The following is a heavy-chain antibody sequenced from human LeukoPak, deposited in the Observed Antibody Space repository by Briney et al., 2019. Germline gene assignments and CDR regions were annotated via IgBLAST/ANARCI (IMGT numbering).Heavy chain of an antibody. Sequence: ASVKVSCKASVYTFTSYGISWVRQAPGQGLEWMGWISAYNGNTNYAQKLQGRVTMTTDTSTSTAYMELRSLRSDDTAVYYCARDDRAYCGGDCYSWANYWGQGTRVTVSS. J-gene: IGHJ4*02. CDR2: ISAYNGNT. D-gene: IGHD2-21*02. CDR3: ARDDRAYCGGDCYSWANY. CDR1: VYTFTSYG. V-gene: IGHV1-18*01.